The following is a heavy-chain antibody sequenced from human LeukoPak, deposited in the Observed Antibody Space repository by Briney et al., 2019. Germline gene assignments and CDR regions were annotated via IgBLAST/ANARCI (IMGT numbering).Heavy chain of an antibody. CDR2: INHSGST. J-gene: IGHJ5*02. Sequence: SETLSLTCAVYGGSFSGYYWSWIRQPPGKGLEWIGEINHSGSTNYNPSLKSRVTISVDTSKNQFSLKLSSVTVADTAVYYSARGREIVVVPPAPRYWFDPWGQGTLVTVSS. CDR3: ARGREIVVVPPAPRYWFDP. CDR1: GGSFSGYY. D-gene: IGHD2-2*01. V-gene: IGHV4-34*01.